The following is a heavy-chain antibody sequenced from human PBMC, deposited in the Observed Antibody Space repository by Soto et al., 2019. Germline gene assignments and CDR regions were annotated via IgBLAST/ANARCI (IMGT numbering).Heavy chain of an antibody. CDR1: GFTFSNYW. D-gene: IGHD2-21*01. CDR2: INIDGGTT. CDR3: ARGSNTYPSY. J-gene: IGHJ4*02. Sequence: EVQLVESGGALVQPGGSLRLSCAVSGFTFSNYWMHWVRQAPGKGLVWVSRINIDGGTTSYADSVKGRFTSSRDNAKNTLYLQMSSLRAEDTAVYYCARGSNTYPSYWGRGTLVTVSS. V-gene: IGHV3-74*01.